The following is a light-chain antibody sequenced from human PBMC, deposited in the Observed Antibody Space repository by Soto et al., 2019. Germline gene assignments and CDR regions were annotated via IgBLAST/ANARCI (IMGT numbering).Light chain of an antibody. J-gene: IGLJ1*01. CDR2: GNS. V-gene: IGLV1-40*01. CDR1: SSNIGAGYD. Sequence: QSVLTQPPSVSGAPGQRVTISCTGSSSNIGAGYDVHWYQQLPGTAPKLLMYGNSNRPSGVPDRFSGSKSGTSASLAITGLQAEDEADYYCQSSDISLSGSYVFGTGTKLTGL. CDR3: QSSDISLSGSYV.